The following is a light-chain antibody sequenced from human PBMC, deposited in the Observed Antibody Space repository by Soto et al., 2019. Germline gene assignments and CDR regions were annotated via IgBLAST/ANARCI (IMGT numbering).Light chain of an antibody. J-gene: IGKJ1*01. CDR2: DTS. CDR1: QSVSTTY. V-gene: IGKV3D-20*02. CDR3: HQIGKWT. Sequence: IVLTQSPGTLSLSPGERATLSCRASQSVSTTYLAWYQQKPGQAPRLLIYDTSSRATGIPDRFSGSGSGTDFTLTISRLEPEDFAVYYCHQIGKWTFGQGAKVEIK.